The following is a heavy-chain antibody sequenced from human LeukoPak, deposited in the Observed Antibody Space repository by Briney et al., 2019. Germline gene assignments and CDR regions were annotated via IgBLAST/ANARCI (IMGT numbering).Heavy chain of an antibody. CDR3: ARGNIDIVVVPAAIIIHYFDY. V-gene: IGHV4-34*01. CDR1: GGSFSGYY. J-gene: IGHJ4*02. CDR2: INHSGST. Sequence: SETLSLTCAVYGGSFSGYYWSWIRQPPGKGLEWIGEINHSGSTNYNPSLKSRVTISVDTSKNQFSLKLSSVTAADTAVYYCARGNIDIVVVPAAIIIHYFDYCGQGTLVTVSS. D-gene: IGHD2-2*01.